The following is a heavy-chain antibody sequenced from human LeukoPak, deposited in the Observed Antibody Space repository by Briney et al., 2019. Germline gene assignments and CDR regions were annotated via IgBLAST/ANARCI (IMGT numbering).Heavy chain of an antibody. J-gene: IGHJ4*02. CDR1: GYTFTSYY. CDR3: ARDPFIAVAGTPLDY. Sequence: GASVKVSCKASGYTFTSYYMHWVRQAPGQGLEWMGIINPSDSSTTYAQKFQGRVTMTRDMSTSTVYMELSSLRSEDTAVYYCARDPFIAVAGTPLDYWGQGTLVTVSS. CDR2: INPSDSST. V-gene: IGHV1-46*01. D-gene: IGHD6-19*01.